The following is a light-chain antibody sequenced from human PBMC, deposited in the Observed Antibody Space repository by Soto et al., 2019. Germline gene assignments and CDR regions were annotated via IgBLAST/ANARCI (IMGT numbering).Light chain of an antibody. CDR3: QHTFNSPPWT. J-gene: IGKJ1*01. CDR2: GAS. CDR1: QNIDMY. V-gene: IGKV1-39*01. Sequence: DIHMTQSPSSLSASVGDTVTITFRASQNIDMYLNWYQQKPGKAPRVLISGASNLQSGVPSRFSGSGSGTDFTLTISSLQSEDFASYFCQHTFNSPPWTFGQGTKVDNK.